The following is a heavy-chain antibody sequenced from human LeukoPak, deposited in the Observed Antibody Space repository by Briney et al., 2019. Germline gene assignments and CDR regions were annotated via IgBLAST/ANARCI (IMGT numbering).Heavy chain of an antibody. CDR1: GGSISSYY. CDR2: IYYSGST. J-gene: IGHJ5*02. CDR3: ARPRIAVAGTHAGWFDP. D-gene: IGHD6-19*01. Sequence: PSETLSLTCTVSGGSISSYYWSWIRQPPGKGLEWIGYIYYSGSTNYNPSLKSRVTISVDTSKNQFSLKLSSVTAADTAVYYCARPRIAVAGTHAGWFDPWGQGTLVTVSS. V-gene: IGHV4-59*08.